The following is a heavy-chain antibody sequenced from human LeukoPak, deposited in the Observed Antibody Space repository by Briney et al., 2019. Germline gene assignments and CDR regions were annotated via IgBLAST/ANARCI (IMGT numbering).Heavy chain of an antibody. CDR2: IIPIFGTA. V-gene: IGHV1-69*13. J-gene: IGHJ6*02. CDR3: ARGITMVRGVTGPGYYYGMDV. D-gene: IGHD3-10*01. Sequence: SVKVSCKASGGTFSSYAISWVRQAPGQGLEWMGGIIPIFGTANYAQKFQGRVTITADESTSTAYMELSSLRSEDTAVYYCARGITMVRGVTGPGYYYGMDVWGQGTTVTVSS. CDR1: GGTFSSYA.